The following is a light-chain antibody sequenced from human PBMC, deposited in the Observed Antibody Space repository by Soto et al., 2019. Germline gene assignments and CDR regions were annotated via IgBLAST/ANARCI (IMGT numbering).Light chain of an antibody. CDR3: QQYGSSPPRT. CDR1: QSVSNDF. V-gene: IGKV3-20*01. Sequence: EIVLTQSPGILSLSPGEGATLSCRASQSVSNDFLAWYQQKPGQAPRLLIYGASTRATDVPDRFSGSGSGADFTLTISRLEPEDFAVYYCQQYGSSPPRTFXKGTKADIK. CDR2: GAS. J-gene: IGKJ1*01.